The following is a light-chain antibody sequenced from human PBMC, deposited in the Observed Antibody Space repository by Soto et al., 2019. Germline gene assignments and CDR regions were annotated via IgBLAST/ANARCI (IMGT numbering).Light chain of an antibody. CDR1: QSPSGY. Sequence: EIVLTQSPATLSLSPGERATLSCRASQSPSGYLAWYQQRPAQAPRLLIYDASSRANGIPARFTGSGSGTDFSLTISSLEPEDFATYFCQQSYSAPPAFGQGTKVDI. V-gene: IGKV3-11*01. J-gene: IGKJ1*01. CDR2: DAS. CDR3: QQSYSAPPA.